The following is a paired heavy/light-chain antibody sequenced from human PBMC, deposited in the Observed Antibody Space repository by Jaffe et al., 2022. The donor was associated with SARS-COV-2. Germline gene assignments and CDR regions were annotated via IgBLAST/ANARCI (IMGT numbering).Heavy chain of an antibody. Sequence: EVQLLESGGGLLQPGGSLRLSCATSGFTFSNYAMAWVRQAPGKGLEWISGITGSGGDTYVADSVKGRLAISRDNSKKTLSLQMSSLRADDTAVYYCAKGSTMSRPYCFDSWGQGTLVTVSS. CDR3: AKGSTMSRPYCFDS. CDR1: GFTFSNYA. CDR2: ITGSGGDT. V-gene: IGHV3-23*01. J-gene: IGHJ4*02. D-gene: IGHD3-22*01.
Light chain of an antibody. CDR2: EAS. V-gene: IGKV3-20*01. CDR1: QSVSSY. CDR3: QHYGSSRT. Sequence: EIMLTQSPGTLSLSPGERATLSCRASQSVSSYLAWYQQKPGQAPRLLIYEASNRATGIPDRFSGSGSGTDFALTISRLEPEDSAVYYCQHYGSSRTFGQGTKVEI. J-gene: IGKJ1*01.